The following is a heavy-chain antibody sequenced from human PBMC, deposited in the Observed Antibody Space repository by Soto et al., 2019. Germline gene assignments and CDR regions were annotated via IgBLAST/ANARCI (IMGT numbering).Heavy chain of an antibody. CDR1: GYAFTSYA. V-gene: IGHV1-3*01. J-gene: IGHJ4*02. CDR3: ARDISIAALDY. D-gene: IGHD6-6*01. CDR2: INAGNGNT. Sequence: XSVKVSCNASGYAFTSYAMHWVRQAPGQRLEWMGWINAGNGNTKYSQKFQGRVTITRDTSASTAYMELSSLRSEDTAVYYCARDISIAALDYWGQGTLVTVSS.